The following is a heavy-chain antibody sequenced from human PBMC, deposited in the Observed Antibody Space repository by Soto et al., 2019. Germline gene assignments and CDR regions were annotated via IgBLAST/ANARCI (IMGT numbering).Heavy chain of an antibody. J-gene: IGHJ3*02. D-gene: IGHD1-26*01. CDR1: GYTFTGYY. Sequence: ASVKVSCKASGYTFTGYYMHWVRQAPGQGLEWMGWINPNSGGTNYAQKFQGWVTMTRDTSISTAYMELSRLRSDDTAVYYCARALYSESLPMNHDAFDIWHQGPMVTVS. CDR3: ARALYSESLPMNHDAFDI. CDR2: INPNSGGT. V-gene: IGHV1-2*04.